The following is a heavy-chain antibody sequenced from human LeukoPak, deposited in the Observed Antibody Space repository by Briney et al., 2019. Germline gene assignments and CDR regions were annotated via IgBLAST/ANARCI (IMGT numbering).Heavy chain of an antibody. CDR2: INWSGSRT. V-gene: IGHV3-20*04. D-gene: IGHD1-26*01. CDR1: GFTFDDYG. J-gene: IGHJ4*02. CDR3: ASAVGAGYYFDY. Sequence: PGGSLRLSCAASGFTFDDYGMSWVSQAPGKGMEWGSGINWSGSRTVYGDSVKGRFTISRDNAKASLYLQMNSLRAEDTAFYYCASAVGAGYYFDYWGQGTLVTVPS.